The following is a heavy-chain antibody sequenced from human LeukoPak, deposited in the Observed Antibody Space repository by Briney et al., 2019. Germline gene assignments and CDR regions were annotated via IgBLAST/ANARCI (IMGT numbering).Heavy chain of an antibody. CDR2: ISYDGSNK. CDR3: ARETGSAIGSTDFDY. CDR1: GFTFSSYA. Sequence: GGSLRLSCAASGFTFSSYAMHWVRQAPATGLGWVAVISYDGSNKYYADSVKVRFTISRDYSKNTLFLQMNRLRAEDTAVYYCARETGSAIGSTDFDYWGQGTLVTVSS. V-gene: IGHV3-30-3*01. J-gene: IGHJ4*02. D-gene: IGHD4-17*01.